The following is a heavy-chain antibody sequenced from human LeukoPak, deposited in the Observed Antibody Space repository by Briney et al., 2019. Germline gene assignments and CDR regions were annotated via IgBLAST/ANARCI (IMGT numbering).Heavy chain of an antibody. CDR3: ANLERGIVVVPSGHFDY. D-gene: IGHD3-22*01. CDR1: GFTFSSYA. V-gene: IGHV3-23*01. J-gene: IGHJ4*02. CDR2: ISGSGGST. Sequence: GGSLRLSCAASGFTFSSYAMSWVRQAPGKGLEWVSAISGSGGSTYYADPVKGRFTISRDNSKNTLYLQMNRLRAEDTAVYYCANLERGIVVVPSGHFDYWGQGTLVTVSS.